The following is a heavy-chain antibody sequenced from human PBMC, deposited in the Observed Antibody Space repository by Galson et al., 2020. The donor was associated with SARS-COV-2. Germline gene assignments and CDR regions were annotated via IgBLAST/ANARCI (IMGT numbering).Heavy chain of an antibody. J-gene: IGHJ4*02. V-gene: IGHV3-48*01. CDR3: ARDHSVGDFDWSVGY. D-gene: IGHD3-9*01. CDR1: GFTFSSYT. CDR2: IRSSSGPI. Sequence: GGSLRLSCAASGFTFSSYTMNWVRQAPVKGLELVAYIRSSSGPIYYADSVKGRFTISRDNSKNTLYLQMNSLRAEDTAVYYCARDHSVGDFDWSVGYWGQGTLVTVAS.